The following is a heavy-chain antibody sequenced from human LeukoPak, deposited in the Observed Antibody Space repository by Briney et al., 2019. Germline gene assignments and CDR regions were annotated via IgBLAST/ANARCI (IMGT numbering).Heavy chain of an antibody. Sequence: GGSLRLSCAASGFTFSSYGVHWVRQAPGKGLEWVAFIRYDGSNKYYADSVKGRFTISRDNSKNTLYLQMHSLRAEDTAVCYCTRGPGSTWYSDYWGQGTVVTVSS. CDR2: IRYDGSNK. CDR3: TRGPGSTWYSDY. V-gene: IGHV3-30*02. CDR1: GFTFSSYG. D-gene: IGHD6-13*01. J-gene: IGHJ4*02.